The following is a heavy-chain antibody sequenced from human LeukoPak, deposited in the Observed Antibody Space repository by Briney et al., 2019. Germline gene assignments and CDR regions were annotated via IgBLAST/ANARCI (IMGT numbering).Heavy chain of an antibody. D-gene: IGHD3-10*01. V-gene: IGHV3-30*02. CDR2: IRYDGSNK. Sequence: PGGSLRLSCAASGFTFSSYGMHWVRQAPGKGLEWVAFIRYDGSNKYYADSVKGRFTISRDNSKNTLYLQMSSLRAEDTAVYYCAGGGGLLWFGELSYFDYWGQGTLVTVSS. J-gene: IGHJ4*02. CDR3: AGGGGLLWFGELSYFDY. CDR1: GFTFSSYG.